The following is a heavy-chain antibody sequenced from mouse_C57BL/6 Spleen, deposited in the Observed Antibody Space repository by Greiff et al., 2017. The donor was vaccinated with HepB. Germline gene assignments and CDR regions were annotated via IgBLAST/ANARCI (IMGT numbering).Heavy chain of an antibody. CDR1: GYTFTSYW. Sequence: QVQLQQPGAELVMPGASVKLSCKASGYTFTSYWMHWVKQRPGQGLEWIGEIDPSDSYTNYNQTFKGKSTLTVDKSSITVYMQLSSLTSEDSAVYYCASRSPWLDYWGQGTSVTVSS. J-gene: IGHJ4*01. CDR2: IDPSDSYT. V-gene: IGHV1-69*01. CDR3: ASRSPWLDY.